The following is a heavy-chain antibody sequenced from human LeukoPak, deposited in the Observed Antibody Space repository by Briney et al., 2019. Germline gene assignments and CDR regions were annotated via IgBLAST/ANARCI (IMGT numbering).Heavy chain of an antibody. D-gene: IGHD2-2*01. Sequence: GGSLRLSCAASGFSFSTYNMNWVRQAPGKGLEWVSYISGSTTTIYYADSVKGRFTISRDNAKNSLYLQMNSLRAEDTAVYYCAKDGKGYCSSTSCRAPMDVWGQGTTVTVSS. CDR1: GFSFSTYN. V-gene: IGHV3-48*04. J-gene: IGHJ6*02. CDR3: AKDGKGYCSSTSCRAPMDV. CDR2: ISGSTTTI.